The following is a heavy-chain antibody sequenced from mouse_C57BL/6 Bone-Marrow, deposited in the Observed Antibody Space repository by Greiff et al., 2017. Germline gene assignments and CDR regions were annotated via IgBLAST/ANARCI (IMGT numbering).Heavy chain of an antibody. J-gene: IGHJ3*01. CDR3: ARDDGYYPFAY. V-gene: IGHV1-63*01. D-gene: IGHD2-3*01. CDR2: IYPGGGYT. Sequence: VMLVESGAELVRPGTSVKMSCKASGYTFTNYWIGWAKQRPGHGLEWIGDIYPGGGYTNYNEKFKGKATLTADKSSSTAYMQFSSLTSEDSAIYYCARDDGYYPFAYWGQGTLVTVSA. CDR1: GYTFTNYW.